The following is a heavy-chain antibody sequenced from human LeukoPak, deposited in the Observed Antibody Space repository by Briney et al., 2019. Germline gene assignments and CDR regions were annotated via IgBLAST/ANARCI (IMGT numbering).Heavy chain of an antibody. CDR2: ISGDGGST. Sequence: GGTLRLSCAASGFTFDDYAMHWVRQAPGKGLEWVSLISGDGGSTYYADSVKGRFTISRDNSKNSLYLHMNSLRTEDTALYYCAKGPCTNGVCYAYYFDYWGQGTLVTVSS. V-gene: IGHV3-43*02. J-gene: IGHJ4*02. CDR3: AKGPCTNGVCYAYYFDY. D-gene: IGHD2-8*01. CDR1: GFTFDDYA.